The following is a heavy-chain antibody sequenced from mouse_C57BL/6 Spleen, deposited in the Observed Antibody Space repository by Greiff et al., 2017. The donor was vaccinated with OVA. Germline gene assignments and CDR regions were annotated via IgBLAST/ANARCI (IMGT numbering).Heavy chain of an antibody. Sequence: VQLQQPGAELVMPGASVKLSCKASGYTFTSYWMHWVKQRPGQGLEWIGEIDPSDSYTNYNQKFKGKSTLTVDKSSSTAYMQLSSLTAEDSAVYYCARSHELDYWGQGTTLTVSS. CDR2: IDPSDSYT. J-gene: IGHJ2*01. CDR1: GYTFTSYW. V-gene: IGHV1-69*01. CDR3: ARSHELDY.